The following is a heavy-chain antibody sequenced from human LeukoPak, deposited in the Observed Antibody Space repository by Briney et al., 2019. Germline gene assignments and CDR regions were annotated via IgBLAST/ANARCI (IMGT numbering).Heavy chain of an antibody. D-gene: IGHD6-19*01. CDR1: GFTFSSYG. CDR2: ISYDGSNK. Sequence: GGSLRLSCAASGFTFSSYGMPWVRQAPGKGLEWVAVISYDGSNKYYADSVKGRFTISRDNSKNTLYLQMNSLRAEDTAVYYCATDLYGSDNYWGQGTLVTVSS. V-gene: IGHV3-30*03. CDR3: ATDLYGSDNY. J-gene: IGHJ4*02.